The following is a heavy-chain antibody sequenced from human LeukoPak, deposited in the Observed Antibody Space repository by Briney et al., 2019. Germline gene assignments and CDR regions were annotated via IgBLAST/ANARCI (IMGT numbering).Heavy chain of an antibody. CDR1: GFTFSSYG. D-gene: IGHD5-18*01. V-gene: IGHV3-33*01. CDR3: ARELGGYSYGYYYYYMDV. Sequence: PGRSLRLSCAASGFTFSSYGMHWVRQAPGKGLEWVAVIWYDGSNKYYADSAKGRFTISRDNAKNSLYLQMNSLRAEDTAVYYCARELGGYSYGYYYYYMDVWGKGTTVTVSS. J-gene: IGHJ6*03. CDR2: IWYDGSNK.